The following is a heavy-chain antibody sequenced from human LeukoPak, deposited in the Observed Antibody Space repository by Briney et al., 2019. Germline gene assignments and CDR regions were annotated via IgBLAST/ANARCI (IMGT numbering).Heavy chain of an antibody. J-gene: IGHJ3*01. CDR2: IKQDGSEK. D-gene: IGHD3-10*01. CDR1: GFTFSSYW. Sequence: PGGSLRLSCAASGFTFSSYWMSWVRQAPGKGLEWVANIKQDGSEKYYVDSVKGRFTISRDNAKNSLYLQMNSLRADDTAVYYCARAVAYYYVSGNYYPGAFDVWGQGTMVTVSS. V-gene: IGHV3-7*05. CDR3: ARAVAYYYVSGNYYPGAFDV.